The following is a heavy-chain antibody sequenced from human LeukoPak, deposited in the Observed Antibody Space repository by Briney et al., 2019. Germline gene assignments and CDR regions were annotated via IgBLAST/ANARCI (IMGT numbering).Heavy chain of an antibody. Sequence: ASVKVSCKASGYTFTGYYMHWVRQAPGQGLEWMGWINPNSGGTSYAQKFQGRVTMTRDTSISTAYMELSRLRSDDTAVYYCASGAWFGEFHPLDYWGQGTLVTVSS. CDR1: GYTFTGYY. CDR3: ASGAWFGEFHPLDY. J-gene: IGHJ4*02. V-gene: IGHV1-2*02. D-gene: IGHD3-10*01. CDR2: INPNSGGT.